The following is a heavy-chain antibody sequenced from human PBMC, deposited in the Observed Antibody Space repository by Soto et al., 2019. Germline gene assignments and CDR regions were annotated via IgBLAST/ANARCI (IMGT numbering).Heavy chain of an antibody. V-gene: IGHV3-30*18. D-gene: IGHD1-1*01. Sequence: QVQLVESGGGVVQPGRSLRLSCAASGFTFSSYGMHWVRQAPGKGLEWVAVISYDGSNKYYADSVKGRVTNSRDNSKNTLYLQMNSLRAEDTAVYNCAKRKARWNIYDAFDMWGQGTMVTVSS. CDR2: ISYDGSNK. CDR1: GFTFSSYG. J-gene: IGHJ3*02. CDR3: AKRKARWNIYDAFDM.